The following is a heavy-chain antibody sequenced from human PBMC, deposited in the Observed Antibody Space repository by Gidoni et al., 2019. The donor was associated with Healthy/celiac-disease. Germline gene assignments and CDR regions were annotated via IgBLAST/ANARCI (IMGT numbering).Heavy chain of an antibody. D-gene: IGHD6-19*01. Sequence: QVQLVQSGAEVKKPGASVKVSCKASGYTFTRYYMHWVRQAPGQGIEWMGRINPRGGRTSYAQKFQGRVTMTRDTSTSTVYMELSSLRSEDTAVYYCARGGGWYPYYYYGMDVWGQGTTVTVSS. V-gene: IGHV1-46*03. CDR1: GYTFTRYY. CDR3: ARGGGWYPYYYYGMDV. J-gene: IGHJ6*02. CDR2: INPRGGRT.